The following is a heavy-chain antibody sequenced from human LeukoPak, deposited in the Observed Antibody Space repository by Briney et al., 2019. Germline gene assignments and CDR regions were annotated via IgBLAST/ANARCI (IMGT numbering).Heavy chain of an antibody. D-gene: IGHD3-3*01. J-gene: IGHJ4*02. V-gene: IGHV1-8*01. Sequence: ASVKVSCKASGYTFTSYDINWVRQATGQGLEWMGWMNPNSGNTGYAQKFQGRVTMTRNTPISTAYMELSSLRSEDTAVYYCASAGAWSGSFDYWGQGTLVTVSS. CDR3: ASAGAWSGSFDY. CDR1: GYTFTSYD. CDR2: MNPNSGNT.